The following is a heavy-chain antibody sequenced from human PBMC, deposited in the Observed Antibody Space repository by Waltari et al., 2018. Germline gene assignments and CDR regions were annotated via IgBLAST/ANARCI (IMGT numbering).Heavy chain of an antibody. V-gene: IGHV1-46*01. D-gene: IGHD3-3*01. Sequence: QVQLVQSGAEVKKPGASVKVSCKASGYTFTSYYMHWVRQAPGQGLEWMGIINPSGGSTSYAQKFQGRVTMTRDTSTSTVYMELSSLRSEDTAVYYCARGGYDFWSGYYTGLGEGGQDYYMDVWGKGTTVTISS. CDR1: GYTFTSYY. CDR2: INPSGGST. J-gene: IGHJ6*03. CDR3: ARGGYDFWSGYYTGLGEGGQDYYMDV.